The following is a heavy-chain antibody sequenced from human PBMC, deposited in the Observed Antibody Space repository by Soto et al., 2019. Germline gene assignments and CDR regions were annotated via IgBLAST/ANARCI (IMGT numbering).Heavy chain of an antibody. CDR1: GFTFSNAW. V-gene: IGHV3-15*07. CDR3: TTERAISGGPPPGY. D-gene: IGHD6-19*01. CDR2: IKSKTDGGTT. Sequence: GGSLRLSCAASGFTFSNAWMNWVRQAPGKGLEWVGRIKSKTDGGTTDYAAPVKGRFTISRDDSKNTLYLQMNSLKTEDTAVYYCTTERAISGGPPPGYWGQETLVPVSS. J-gene: IGHJ4*02.